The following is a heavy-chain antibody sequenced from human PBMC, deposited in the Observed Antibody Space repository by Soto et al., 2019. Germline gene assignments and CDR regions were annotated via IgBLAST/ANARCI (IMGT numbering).Heavy chain of an antibody. CDR3: ARSSRLAATFDY. D-gene: IGHD2-15*01. CDR1: GFTVSSNY. CDR2: IYSGGST. J-gene: IGHJ4*02. Sequence: GSLRLSCAASGFTVSSNYMSWVRQAPGKGLEWVSVIYSGGSTYYADSVKGRFTISRDNSKNTLYLQMNSLRAEDTAVYYCARSSRLAATFDYWGQGTLVTVSS. V-gene: IGHV3-53*01.